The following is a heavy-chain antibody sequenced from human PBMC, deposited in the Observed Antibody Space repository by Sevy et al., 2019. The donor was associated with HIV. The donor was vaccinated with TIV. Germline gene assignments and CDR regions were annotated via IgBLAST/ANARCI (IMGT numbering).Heavy chain of an antibody. D-gene: IGHD3-10*01. CDR1: GFTLSSYA. Sequence: GGSLRLSCAASGFTLSSYAMSWVRQAPGKGLEWVSAISGSGGSTYYADSVKGRFTISRDNSKNTLYLQMNSLRAEDTAVYHCAKDTITMVRGVIIKLGYFDYWGQGTLVTVSS. V-gene: IGHV3-23*01. CDR2: ISGSGGST. CDR3: AKDTITMVRGVIIKLGYFDY. J-gene: IGHJ4*02.